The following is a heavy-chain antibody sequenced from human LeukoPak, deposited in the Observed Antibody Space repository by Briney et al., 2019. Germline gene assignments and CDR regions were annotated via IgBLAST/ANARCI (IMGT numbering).Heavy chain of an antibody. J-gene: IGHJ6*03. D-gene: IGHD2-15*01. CDR3: ARDLGRYCSGGSCHYYSYYMDV. Sequence: GASVKVSCKASGYTFTSYYMHWVRQAPGQGLEWMGIINPSGGSTSYAQKFQGRVTMTRDMSTSTVYMELRRLRSDDTAVYYCARDLGRYCSGGSCHYYSYYMDVWGKGTTVTVSS. V-gene: IGHV1-46*01. CDR1: GYTFTSYY. CDR2: INPSGGST.